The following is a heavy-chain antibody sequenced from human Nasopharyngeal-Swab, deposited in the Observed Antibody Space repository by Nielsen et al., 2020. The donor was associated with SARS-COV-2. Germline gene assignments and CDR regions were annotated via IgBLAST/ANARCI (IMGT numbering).Heavy chain of an antibody. Sequence: MRQPPGKGLDGIGRIYFSESTNYNPSLTSRVTMSVDTSKNQFSLKLSSVTAADTAVYYCARDRHWLVDYWGQGTLVTVSS. CDR3: ARDRHWLVDY. J-gene: IGHJ4*02. D-gene: IGHD6-19*01. V-gene: IGHV4-39*07. CDR2: IYFSEST.